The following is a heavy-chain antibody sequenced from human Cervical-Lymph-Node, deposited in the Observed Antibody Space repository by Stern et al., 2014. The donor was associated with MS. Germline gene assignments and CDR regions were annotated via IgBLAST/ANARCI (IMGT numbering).Heavy chain of an antibody. CDR1: GFTFRNYW. CDR2: INRDGTTI. D-gene: IGHD3-10*01. Sequence: EVQLVESGGGLVQPGGTLRLSCVASGFTFRNYWMPWVCQGPGKGRVWVARINRDGTTITHADSVKGRFTISRDNAKNTLYLQMNSLRVEDTAVYYCTKDTYGPEDYWGQGTSVTVSS. V-gene: IGHV3-74*03. J-gene: IGHJ4*02. CDR3: TKDTYGPEDY.